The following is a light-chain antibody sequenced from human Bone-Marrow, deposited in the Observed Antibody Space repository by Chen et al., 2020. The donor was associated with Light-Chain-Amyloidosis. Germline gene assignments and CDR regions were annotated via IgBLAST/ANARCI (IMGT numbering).Light chain of an antibody. CDR2: RDT. CDR1: DLPTKY. J-gene: IGLJ2*01. Sequence: SYELTQPPSVSVSPGPTARLTCSGDDLPTKYAYWYQQKPGQAPVLVIHRDTEWPSGISERFSGSSSGTTATLTISGVQAEDEADYHCQSADSSGTYEVIFGGGTKLTVL. CDR3: QSADSSGTYEVI. V-gene: IGLV3-25*03.